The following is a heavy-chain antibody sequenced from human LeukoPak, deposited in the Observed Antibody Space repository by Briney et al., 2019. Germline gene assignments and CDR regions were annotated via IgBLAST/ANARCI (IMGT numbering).Heavy chain of an antibody. CDR3: ARDNGGTAMAYYYYYMDV. D-gene: IGHD5-18*01. J-gene: IGHJ6*03. CDR2: MRCNSGDT. Sequence: GASVKVSCKASGYSFTSYEINWVRQAAGQGPEWMGWMRCNSGDTGYVQKFQGRVTMTRNTSISTAYMELSSLRSEDTAVYYCARDNGGTAMAYYYYYMDVWGKGTTVTISS. V-gene: IGHV1-8*01. CDR1: GYSFTSYE.